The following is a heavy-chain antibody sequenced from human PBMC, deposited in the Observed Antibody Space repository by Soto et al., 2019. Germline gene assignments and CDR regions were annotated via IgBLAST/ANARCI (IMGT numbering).Heavy chain of an antibody. CDR3: ARSRYSGYDSLDY. CDR1: GGSISSSSYY. V-gene: IGHV4-39*01. Sequence: SETLSLTCTVSGGSISSSSYYWGWIRQPPGKGLEWIGSIYYSGYTYYNPSLKSRVTISVDASKNQFSLKLSSVTAADTAVYYCARSRYSGYDSLDYWGRGTLVTVSS. J-gene: IGHJ4*02. D-gene: IGHD5-12*01. CDR2: IYYSGYT.